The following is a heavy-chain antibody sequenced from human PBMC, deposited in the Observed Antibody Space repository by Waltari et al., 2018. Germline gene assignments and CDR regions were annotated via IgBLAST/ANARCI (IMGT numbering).Heavy chain of an antibody. Sequence: VQLVQSGAEVKKPGASVKVSCKASGYTFTSYGISWVRQAPGKGLEWVSVIYSGGSTYYADSVKGRFTISRDNSKNTLYLQMNSLRAEDTAVYYCARPWHYYYGMDVWGQGTTVTVSS. CDR3: ARPWHYYYGMDV. CDR1: GYTFTSYG. J-gene: IGHJ6*02. CDR2: IYSGGST. V-gene: IGHV3-66*03.